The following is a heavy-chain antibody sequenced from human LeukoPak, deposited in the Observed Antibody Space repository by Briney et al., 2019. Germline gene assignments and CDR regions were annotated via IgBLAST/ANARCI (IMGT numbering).Heavy chain of an antibody. Sequence: GGSLRLSCAASGFIFSRYWMYWVRQAPGKGLEWVSSISSSSSYIYYADSVKGRFTISRDNAKNSLYLQMNSLRAEDTAVYYCACGFRQTLAYCGGDCYSGIIDYWGQGTLVTVSS. D-gene: IGHD2-21*02. V-gene: IGHV3-21*01. J-gene: IGHJ4*02. CDR3: ACGFRQTLAYCGGDCYSGIIDY. CDR1: GFIFSRYW. CDR2: ISSSSSYI.